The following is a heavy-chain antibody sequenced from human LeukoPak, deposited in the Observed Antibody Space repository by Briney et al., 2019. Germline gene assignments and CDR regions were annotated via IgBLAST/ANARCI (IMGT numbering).Heavy chain of an antibody. V-gene: IGHV4-39*07. Sequence: SETLSLTCTVSGGSISGSSYYWGWIRQPPGKGLEWIGTIFHSGSTYYNPSLKSRVTISVDTSKNQFSLKLSSVTAADTAVYYCARYYVWGSYRYIDYWGQGTLVTVSS. J-gene: IGHJ4*02. CDR1: GGSISGSSYY. CDR2: IFHSGST. D-gene: IGHD3-16*02. CDR3: ARYYVWGSYRYIDY.